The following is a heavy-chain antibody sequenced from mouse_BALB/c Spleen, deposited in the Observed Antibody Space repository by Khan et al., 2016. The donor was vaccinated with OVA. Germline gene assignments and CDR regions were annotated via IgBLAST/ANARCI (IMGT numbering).Heavy chain of an antibody. Sequence: GQLKESGADFVKPGASVKLSCTASGFNIKDTYMHWINQRPQQGLVWIGRIDPANGDVKYDPKFQDKATIAADASSNTAYLQLSRLTSEDTAVYYCIRGAYSGLFAYWGQGTLVTVSA. CDR2: IDPANGDV. CDR1: GFNIKDTY. J-gene: IGHJ3*01. D-gene: IGHD2-10*01. V-gene: IGHV14-3*02. CDR3: IRGAYSGLFAY.